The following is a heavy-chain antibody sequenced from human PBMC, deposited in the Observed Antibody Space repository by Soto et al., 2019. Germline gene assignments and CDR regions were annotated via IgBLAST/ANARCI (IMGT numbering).Heavy chain of an antibody. CDR2: ISGSGGST. CDR1: GFTFSSYA. J-gene: IGHJ1*01. CDR3: AKRRPSSSSRYKDD. D-gene: IGHD6-13*01. V-gene: IGHV3-23*01. Sequence: EVQLLESGGGLVQPGGSLRLSCAASGFTFSSYAMSWVRQAPGTGLEWVSAISGSGGSTYYADSVKGRFTISRDNTKNTRKLQTTSMRAEDTAVYYCAKRRPSSSSRYKDDWGQGTLVTVSS.